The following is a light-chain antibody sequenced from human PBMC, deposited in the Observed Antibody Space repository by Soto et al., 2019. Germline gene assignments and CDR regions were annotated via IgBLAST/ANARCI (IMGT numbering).Light chain of an antibody. CDR3: QQYGSSGT. CDR2: GAS. CDR1: QSVSNNY. Sequence: EIVVTQSPGTLSLSPGEIATLSCMASQSVSNNYLAWYQQKPGQAPRLLIYGASNRATGIPDRFSGSGSGTDFTLTISRLEPEDFAVYYCQQYGSSGTFGQGTKVDIK. J-gene: IGKJ1*01. V-gene: IGKV3-20*01.